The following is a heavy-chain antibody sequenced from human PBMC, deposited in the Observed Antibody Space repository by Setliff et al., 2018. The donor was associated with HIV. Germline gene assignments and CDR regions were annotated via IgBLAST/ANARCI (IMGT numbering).Heavy chain of an antibody. J-gene: IGHJ3*02. Sequence: KPSETLSLTCAVYGGSFSGYYWSWIRQPPGKGLEWIGEISHSGSTNYNPSLKSRVTTSVDTSKNQFSLKLSSVTAADTAMYYCARSYRRDAFDIWGPGTMVTV. D-gene: IGHD3-16*02. CDR2: ISHSGST. CDR3: ARSYRRDAFDI. CDR1: GGSFSGYY. V-gene: IGHV4-34*01.